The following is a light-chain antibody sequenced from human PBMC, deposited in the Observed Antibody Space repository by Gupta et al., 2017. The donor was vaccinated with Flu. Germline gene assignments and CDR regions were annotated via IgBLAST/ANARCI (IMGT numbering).Light chain of an antibody. CDR2: AAS. CDR1: QSISSY. J-gene: IGKJ2*01. V-gene: IGKV1-39*01. Sequence: DIQMPQSPSSLSASVGDRVTITCRASQSISSYLNWYQQKPGKAPKLLIYAASSLQSGVPSRFSGSGSGTDFTLTISSLQPEDFATYYCQQSYSGYTFGQGTKLEIK. CDR3: QQSYSGYT.